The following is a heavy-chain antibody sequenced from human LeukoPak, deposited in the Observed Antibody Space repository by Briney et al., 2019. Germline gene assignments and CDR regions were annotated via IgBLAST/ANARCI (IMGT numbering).Heavy chain of an antibody. CDR2: FDPEDGET. Sequence: GASVKVSCKVSGYTLTELSMHWVRQAPGKGLEWMGGFDPEDGETIYARKFQGRVTMTEDTSTDTAYMELSSLRSEDTAVYYCATARPEYYYDSSGYSYFDYWGQGTLVTVSS. CDR3: ATARPEYYYDSSGYSYFDY. J-gene: IGHJ4*02. CDR1: GYTLTELS. D-gene: IGHD3-22*01. V-gene: IGHV1-24*01.